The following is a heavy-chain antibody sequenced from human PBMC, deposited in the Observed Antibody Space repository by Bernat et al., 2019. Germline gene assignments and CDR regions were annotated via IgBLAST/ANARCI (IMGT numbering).Heavy chain of an antibody. V-gene: IGHV3-30*02. CDR1: GFTFSNYW. CDR3: TKDSGGGSHFDY. CDR2: IRYDGSYK. D-gene: IGHD2-15*01. Sequence: VQLVESGGGFVQPGGSLRLSCAASGFTFSNYWMHWVRQAPGKGLEWVTFIRYDGSYKNYADSVKGRFTISRDNSKNTLFLQMNSLRAEDTAVYYCTKDSGGGSHFDYWGQGTLVTVSS. J-gene: IGHJ4*02.